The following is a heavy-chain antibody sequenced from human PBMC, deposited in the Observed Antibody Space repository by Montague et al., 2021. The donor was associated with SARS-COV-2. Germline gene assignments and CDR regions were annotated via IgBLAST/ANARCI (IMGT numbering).Heavy chain of an antibody. D-gene: IGHD3-22*01. V-gene: IGHV4-39*07. CDR3: AREGGWLFRGADYFDY. J-gene: IGHJ4*02. Sequence: IYYSGSTSYSPSLNCLVTISVDTSKNQFSLKLSSVTAADTAVYYCAREGGWLFRGADYFDYWGQGTLVTVSS. CDR2: IYYSGST.